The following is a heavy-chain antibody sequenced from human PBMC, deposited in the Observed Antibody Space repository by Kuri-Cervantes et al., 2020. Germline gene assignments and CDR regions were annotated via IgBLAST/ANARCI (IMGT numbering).Heavy chain of an antibody. J-gene: IGHJ3*02. D-gene: IGHD6-13*01. CDR1: GESFSGYY. CDR3: ARKQKGGIAASYNAFDI. Sequence: LSLTCAVYGESFSGYYWSWIRQPPGKGLEWVSYISTGSSTIYYADSVKGRFTISRDNAKSSLYLQMNSLRAEDTAVYYCARKQKGGIAASYNAFDIWGQGTMVTVSS. CDR2: ISTGSSTI. V-gene: IGHV3-11*04.